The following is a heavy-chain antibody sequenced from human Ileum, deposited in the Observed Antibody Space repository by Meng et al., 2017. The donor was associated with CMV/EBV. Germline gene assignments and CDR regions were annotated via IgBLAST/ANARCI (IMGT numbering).Heavy chain of an antibody. Sequence: GESLKISCAASGFTFSNYAMHWVRQAPGKGLEWVANIRYDASSKYYVDSVKGRFTISRDNSKNTLFLQMNSLRAEDTAVYYFAKRDESGYCGLDYWGQGMLVNVSS. D-gene: IGHD3-22*01. CDR3: AKRDESGYCGLDY. J-gene: IGHJ4*02. CDR1: GFTFSNYA. V-gene: IGHV3-30*02. CDR2: IRYDASSK.